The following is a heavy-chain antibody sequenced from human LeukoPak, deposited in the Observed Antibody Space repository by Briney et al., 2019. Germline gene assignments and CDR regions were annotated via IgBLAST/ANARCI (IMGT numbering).Heavy chain of an antibody. CDR3: TTDGGITIRPLFDF. CDR2: IKSKTDGGTT. D-gene: IGHD1-14*01. V-gene: IGHV3-15*01. J-gene: IGHJ4*02. Sequence: PGGSLRLSCAASGITFTSAWMGWVRQAPGMGLEWVGRIKSKTDGGTTDYAAPVRGRFTISTDDSKITSYLQMNNLKIEDTAVYYCTTDGGITIRPLFDFWGQGTLVTVSS. CDR1: GITFTSAW.